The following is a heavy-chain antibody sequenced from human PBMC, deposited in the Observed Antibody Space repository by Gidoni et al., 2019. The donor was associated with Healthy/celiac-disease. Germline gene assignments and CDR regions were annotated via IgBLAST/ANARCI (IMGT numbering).Heavy chain of an antibody. V-gene: IGHV4-34*01. D-gene: IGHD5-12*01. Sequence: QVQLQQWGAGLLKPSETLSLTCAVYGGSFSGYYWSWIRQPPGKGLEWIGEINHSGSTNYNPSLKSRVTISVDTSKNQFSLKLSSVTAADTAVYYCARGSRDGYWDWGQGTLVTVSS. CDR3: ARGSRDGYWD. J-gene: IGHJ4*02. CDR1: GGSFSGYY. CDR2: INHSGST.